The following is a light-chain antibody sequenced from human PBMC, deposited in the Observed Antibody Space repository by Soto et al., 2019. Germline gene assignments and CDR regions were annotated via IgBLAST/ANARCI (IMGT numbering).Light chain of an antibody. V-gene: IGKV3-11*01. CDR1: QSVSSY. Sequence: EIVLTQSPAILSLSPGERATLSCRASQSVSSYLAWYQHKPGQAPRLLIYDASNRATGIPARFSGSGSGTDFTLTISSLEPEDFAVYYCQQRSNWPHTFGPGTKLEIK. CDR2: DAS. J-gene: IGKJ2*01. CDR3: QQRSNWPHT.